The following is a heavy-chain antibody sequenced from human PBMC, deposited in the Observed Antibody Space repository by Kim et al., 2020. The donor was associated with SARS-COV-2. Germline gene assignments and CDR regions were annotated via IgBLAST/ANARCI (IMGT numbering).Heavy chain of an antibody. Sequence: GGSLRLSCAASGFTFSSYGMHWVRQAPGKGLEWVAVISYDGSNKYYADSVKGRFTISRDNSKNTLYLQMNSLRAEDTAVYYCAKAGPKYSSRAFDLWGRGTLVTVSS. J-gene: IGHJ2*01. CDR1: GFTFSSYG. CDR3: AKAGPKYSSRAFDL. D-gene: IGHD6-13*01. CDR2: ISYDGSNK. V-gene: IGHV3-30*18.